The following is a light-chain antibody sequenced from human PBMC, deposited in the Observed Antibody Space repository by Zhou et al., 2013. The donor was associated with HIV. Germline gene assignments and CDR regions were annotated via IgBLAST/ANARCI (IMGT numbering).Light chain of an antibody. CDR1: QSISSY. CDR3: QHYNNFSGT. V-gene: IGKV1-39*01. CDR2: AAS. J-gene: IGKJ1*01. Sequence: DIQMTQSPSSLSASVGDRVTITCRASQSISSYLNWYQQKPGKAPKLLIYAASSLQSGVPSRFSGSGSGTDFTLTISSLQPEDFATYYCQHYNNFSGTFGQGTKVEIK.